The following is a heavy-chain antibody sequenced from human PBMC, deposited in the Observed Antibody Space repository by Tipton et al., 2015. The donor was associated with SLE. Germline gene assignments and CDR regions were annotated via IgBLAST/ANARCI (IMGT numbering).Heavy chain of an antibody. Sequence: TLSLTCTVSGGSISSSGYYWNWIRQHPGKGLEWIGYIYYSGGTYSNPSLRSRVTISVDTSKNQFSLKLNSVTAADTAVYYCARDRGGYGAFDSWGQGTLVTVSS. CDR1: GGSISSSGYY. V-gene: IGHV4-31*03. J-gene: IGHJ4*02. CDR2: IYYSGGT. CDR3: ARDRGGYGAFDS. D-gene: IGHD3-10*01.